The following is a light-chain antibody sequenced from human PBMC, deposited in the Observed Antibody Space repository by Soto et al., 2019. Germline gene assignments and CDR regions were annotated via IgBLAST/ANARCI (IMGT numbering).Light chain of an antibody. CDR3: QSYDAGVVCLI. CDR2: GHS. CDR1: NSNIGAGYD. Sequence: QSVLTQPPSVSGAPGQRVNIACTGSNSNIGAGYDVHWYRQSPGTAPKLLLSGHSLRPSGVPDRFSGSKSGTSAFLAITGLQPGDEADYFCQSYDAGVVCLIFGAGTQLTVL. J-gene: IGLJ2*01. V-gene: IGLV1-40*01.